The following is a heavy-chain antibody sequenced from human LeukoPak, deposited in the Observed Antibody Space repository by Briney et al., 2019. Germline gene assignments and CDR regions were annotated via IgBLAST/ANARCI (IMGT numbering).Heavy chain of an antibody. CDR1: GGTFSSYA. V-gene: IGHV1-69*01. D-gene: IGHD6-6*01. J-gene: IGHJ5*02. CDR2: IIPIFGTA. Sequence: GASVKVSCKASGGTFSSYAISWVRQAPGQGLEWMGWIIPIFGTANYAQKFQGRVTITADESTSTAYMELSSLRSEDTAVYYCARDPVQEAAQNWFDPWGQGTLVTVSS. CDR3: ARDPVQEAAQNWFDP.